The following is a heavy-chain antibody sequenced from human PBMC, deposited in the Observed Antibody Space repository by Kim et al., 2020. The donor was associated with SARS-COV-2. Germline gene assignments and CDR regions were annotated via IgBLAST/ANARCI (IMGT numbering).Heavy chain of an antibody. J-gene: IGHJ4*02. D-gene: IGHD3-10*01. V-gene: IGHV3-15*01. CDR1: GFTFSNAW. Sequence: GGSLRLSCAASGFTFSNAWMSWVRQAPGKGLEWVGRIKRNTDGGTIDYAAPVKGRFTISRDDSKNTLYLQMNSLETEDTAVYYCTRHIYYGSGTYYNVFYYWGQGTLVTVSS. CDR2: IKRNTDGGTI. CDR3: TRHIYYGSGTYYNVFYY.